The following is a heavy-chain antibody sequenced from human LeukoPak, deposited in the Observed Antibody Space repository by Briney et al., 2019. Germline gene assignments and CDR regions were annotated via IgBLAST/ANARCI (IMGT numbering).Heavy chain of an antibody. CDR3: ASLNY. J-gene: IGHJ4*02. V-gene: IGHV4-34*01. CDR1: GGSFSGYY. CDR2: IYHRGST. Sequence: SETLSLTCAVYGGSFSGYYWSWIRQPPGKGLEWVGSIYHRGSTYYNPSLTSRVTISLDRSKKKFSLKLTSVTAADTAVYYCASLNYWGQGTLVTVSS.